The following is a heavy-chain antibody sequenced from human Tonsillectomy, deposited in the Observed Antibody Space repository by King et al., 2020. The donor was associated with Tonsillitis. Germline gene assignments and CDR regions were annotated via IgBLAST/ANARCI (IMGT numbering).Heavy chain of an antibody. D-gene: IGHD1-26*01. V-gene: IGHV3-15*01. CDR1: GFTFSNAW. Sequence: VQLVESGGGLVKPGGSLRLSCAASGFTFSNAWMSWVRQAPGKGLEWGGRIKSKTDGGTTDYAAPVKGRFTISRDDSKNTLYLQMNRPKTADTAVYYCTTVGYREGARDAFVIWGQGTMVTVSS. J-gene: IGHJ3*02. CDR2: IKSKTDGGTT. CDR3: TTVGYREGARDAFVI.